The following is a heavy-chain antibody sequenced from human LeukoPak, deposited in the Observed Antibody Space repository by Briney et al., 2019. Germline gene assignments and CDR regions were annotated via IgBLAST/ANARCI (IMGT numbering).Heavy chain of an antibody. CDR3: ARLMQQPQSYYYYYYMDV. J-gene: IGHJ6*03. D-gene: IGHD6-13*01. CDR2: IYYSGST. Sequence: KPSETLSLTCTVSGSSISSYYWSWIRQPPGKGLEWIGYIYYSGSTNYNPSLKSRVTISVDTSKNQFSLKLSSVTAADTAVYYCARLMQQPQSYYYYYYMDVWGKGTTVTVSS. V-gene: IGHV4-59*01. CDR1: GSSISSYY.